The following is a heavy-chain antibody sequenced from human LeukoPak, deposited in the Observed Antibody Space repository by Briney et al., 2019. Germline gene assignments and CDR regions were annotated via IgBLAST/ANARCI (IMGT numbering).Heavy chain of an antibody. J-gene: IGHJ4*02. CDR3: ASGNYGDYVPGWDY. CDR1: GGSISTYY. D-gene: IGHD4-17*01. V-gene: IGHV4-59*08. Sequence: PSETLSVTCAVTGGSISTYYWSWIRQPPRKGLEWIGYIYYSGSTNYNPSLKSRVTISVDTSKNQFSLKLSSVTAADTAVYYCASGNYGDYVPGWDYWGQGTLVTVSS. CDR2: IYYSGST.